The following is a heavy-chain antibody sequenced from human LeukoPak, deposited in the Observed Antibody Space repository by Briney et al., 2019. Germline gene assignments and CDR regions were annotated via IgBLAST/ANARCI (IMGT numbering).Heavy chain of an antibody. Sequence: QAGGSLRLSCAASGFTVSSNYMSWVRQAPGKGLEWVSVIYSGGSTYYADSVKGRFTISRDNSKNTLYLQMNSLRAEDTAVYYCAKLYGSGSSNIDYWGQGTLVTVSS. CDR1: GFTVSSNY. D-gene: IGHD3-10*01. CDR2: IYSGGST. CDR3: AKLYGSGSSNIDY. J-gene: IGHJ4*02. V-gene: IGHV3-66*04.